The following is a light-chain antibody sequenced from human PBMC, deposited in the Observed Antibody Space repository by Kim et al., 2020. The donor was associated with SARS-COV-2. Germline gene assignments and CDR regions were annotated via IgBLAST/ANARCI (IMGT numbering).Light chain of an antibody. CDR3: QQYGSSPLYS. Sequence: PGERATLSCRASQIVSSSYLAWYQQKPGQAPRLLSYGASSRATGIPDRFSGSGSGTDFTLTISRLEPEDFAVYYCQQYGSSPLYSFGQGTKLEI. J-gene: IGKJ2*03. CDR1: QIVSSSY. V-gene: IGKV3-20*01. CDR2: GAS.